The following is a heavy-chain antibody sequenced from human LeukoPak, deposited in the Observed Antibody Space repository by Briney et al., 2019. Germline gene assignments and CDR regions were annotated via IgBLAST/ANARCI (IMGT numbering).Heavy chain of an antibody. D-gene: IGHD3-3*01. V-gene: IGHV4-59*01. J-gene: IGHJ5*02. CDR2: IYYSGST. Sequence: SETLSLTCTVSGGSISSYYWSWIRQPPGKGLEWIGYIYYSGSTNYNPSLKSRVTISVDTSKNQFSLKLSSVTAADTAVYYCARGPGVDFWSSFPNGFDPWGQGALVTVSS. CDR1: GGSISSYY. CDR3: ARGPGVDFWSSFPNGFDP.